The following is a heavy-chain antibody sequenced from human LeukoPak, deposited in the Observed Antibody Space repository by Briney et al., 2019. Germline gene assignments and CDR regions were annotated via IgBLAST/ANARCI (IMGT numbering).Heavy chain of an antibody. CDR2: ISSSSSYI. Sequence: GGSLRLSCAASGFTFSSYSMNWVRQAPGKGLEWVSSISSSSSYIYYADSVKGRFTISRDYSKNTLYLQMNSLRTEDTAVYYCARQDCSGGSCYLDYWGQGTLVTVSS. CDR3: ARQDCSGGSCYLDY. J-gene: IGHJ4*02. V-gene: IGHV3-21*01. CDR1: GFTFSSYS. D-gene: IGHD2-15*01.